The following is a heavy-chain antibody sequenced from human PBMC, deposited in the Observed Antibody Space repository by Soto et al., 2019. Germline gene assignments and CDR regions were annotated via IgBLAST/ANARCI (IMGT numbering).Heavy chain of an antibody. CDR2: IYYSGST. J-gene: IGHJ5*02. V-gene: IGHV4-59*01. Sequence: SETLSLTCTVSGGSISSYYWSWIRQPPGKGLEWIGYIYYSGSTNYNPSLKSRVTISVDTSKNQFSLKLSSVTAADTAVYYCARAGSYSSSWNNWFDPWGQGTLVTVSS. CDR3: ARAGSYSSSWNNWFDP. CDR1: GGSISSYY. D-gene: IGHD6-13*01.